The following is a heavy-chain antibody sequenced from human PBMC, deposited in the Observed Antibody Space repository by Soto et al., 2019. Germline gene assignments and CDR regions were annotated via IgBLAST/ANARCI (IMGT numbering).Heavy chain of an antibody. D-gene: IGHD4-17*01. CDR1: GFTFSNYA. CDR3: AKDNSGDYVGGFEI. CDR2: ISASGSAT. J-gene: IGHJ3*02. Sequence: GGSLRLSCAASGFTFSNYAMSWVRQAPGKGLEWVSGISASGSATYYADSVKGRFTISRDNSKNTHSLQMNSLRAEDTAVYYCAKDNSGDYVGGFEIRGQGTMENVSS. V-gene: IGHV3-23*01.